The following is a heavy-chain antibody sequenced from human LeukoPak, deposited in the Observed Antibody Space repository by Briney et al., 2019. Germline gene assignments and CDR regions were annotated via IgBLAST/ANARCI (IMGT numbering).Heavy chain of an antibody. Sequence: ASVKVSCKASGYTFTSYDINWLRQATGQGLEWMGWMNPNSGNTGYAQKFQDRVTMTRNTSISTAYMELSSLRSEDTAVYYCARGLRCTNGVCYNYWGQGTLVTVSS. J-gene: IGHJ4*02. CDR2: MNPNSGNT. CDR1: GYTFTSYD. V-gene: IGHV1-8*01. CDR3: ARGLRCTNGVCYNY. D-gene: IGHD2-8*01.